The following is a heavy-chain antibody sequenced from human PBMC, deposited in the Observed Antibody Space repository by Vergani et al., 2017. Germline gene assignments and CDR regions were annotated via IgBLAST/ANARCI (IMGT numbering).Heavy chain of an antibody. V-gene: IGHV3-21*01. CDR2: ISSSSSYI. Sequence: EVQLVESEGGLVKPGGSLRLSCAASGFTFSSYSMNWVRQAPGKGLEWVSSISSSSSYIYYADSVKGRFTISRDNAKNSLYLQMNSLRAEDTAVYYCARVQDSGDSPRSQKYYYYGMDVWGQGTTVTVSS. CDR1: GFTFSSYS. J-gene: IGHJ6*02. CDR3: ARVQDSGDSPRSQKYYYYGMDV. D-gene: IGHD3-10*01.